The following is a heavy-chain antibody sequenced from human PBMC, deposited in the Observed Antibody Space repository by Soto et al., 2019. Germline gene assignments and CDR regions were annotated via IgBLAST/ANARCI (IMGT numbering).Heavy chain of an antibody. CDR3: AKGGGDCSGGSCYSLGYYYYGMDV. V-gene: IGHV3-23*01. CDR2: ISGSGGST. J-gene: IGHJ6*02. D-gene: IGHD2-15*01. Sequence: GGSLRLSCAASGFTFSSYAMSWVRQAPGKGLEWVSAISGSGGSTYYADSVKGRFTISKDNSKNTLYLQMNSLRAEDTAVYYCAKGGGDCSGGSCYSLGYYYYGMDVWGQGTTVTVSS. CDR1: GFTFSSYA.